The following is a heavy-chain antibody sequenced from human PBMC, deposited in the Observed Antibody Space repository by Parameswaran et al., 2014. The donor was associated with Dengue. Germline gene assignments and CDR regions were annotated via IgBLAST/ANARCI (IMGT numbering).Heavy chain of an antibody. CDR3: AREMLDILTGYYKSPQGMDV. CDR1: GGSISSGGYY. CDR2: IYYSGST. V-gene: IGHV4-31*03. Sequence: ASETLSLTCTVSGGSISSGGYYWSWIRQHPGKGLEWIGYIYYSGSTYYNPSLKSRVTISVDTSKNQFSLKLSSVTAADTAVYYCAREMLDILTGYYKSPQGMDVWGQGTTVTVSS. J-gene: IGHJ6*02. D-gene: IGHD3-9*01.